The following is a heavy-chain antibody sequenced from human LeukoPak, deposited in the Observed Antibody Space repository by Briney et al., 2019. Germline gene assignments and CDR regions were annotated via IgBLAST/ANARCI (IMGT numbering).Heavy chain of an antibody. CDR3: ARHLGYCSSTSCYTLLDYYGMDV. D-gene: IGHD2-2*02. Sequence: PGGSLRLSCAASGFTFSSYAMSWVRQAPGKGLEWVSVIYSGGSTYYADSVKGRFTISRDNSKNTLYLQMNSLRAEDTAVYYCARHLGYCSSTSCYTLLDYYGMDVWGQGTTVTVSS. CDR1: GFTFSSYA. J-gene: IGHJ6*02. CDR2: IYSGGST. V-gene: IGHV3-66*04.